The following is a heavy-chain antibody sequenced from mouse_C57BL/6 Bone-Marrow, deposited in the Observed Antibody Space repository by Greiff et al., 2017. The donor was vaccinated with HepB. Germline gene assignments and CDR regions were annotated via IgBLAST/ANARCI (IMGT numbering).Heavy chain of an antibody. Sequence: QVQLQQPGAELVKPGASVKLSCKASGYTFTSYWMHWVKQRPGRGLEWIGRIDPNSGGTKYNEKFKSKATLTVDKPSSTAYMQLSSLTSEDSAVYYCATPYYYGSRRGYYFDYWGQGTTLTVSS. CDR1: GYTFTSYW. J-gene: IGHJ2*01. CDR3: ATPYYYGSRRGYYFDY. V-gene: IGHV1-72*01. CDR2: IDPNSGGT. D-gene: IGHD1-1*01.